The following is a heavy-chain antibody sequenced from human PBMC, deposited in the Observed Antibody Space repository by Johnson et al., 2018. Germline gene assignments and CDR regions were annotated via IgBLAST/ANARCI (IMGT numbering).Heavy chain of an antibody. CDR1: GFTFSSYS. J-gene: IGHJ5*02. Sequence: VQLVESGGGVVQPGRSLRLSCAASGFTFSSYSMNWVRQAPGKGLEWVSSISISSSYIYYADSVKGRFTISRDNAKNSLYLHMNSLSAEDTAVYYCAGDIYPDLWSGGSCSNWFDPWGQGTLVTVSS. CDR3: AGDIYPDLWSGGSCSNWFDP. D-gene: IGHD2-15*01. CDR2: ISISSSYI. V-gene: IGHV3-21*01.